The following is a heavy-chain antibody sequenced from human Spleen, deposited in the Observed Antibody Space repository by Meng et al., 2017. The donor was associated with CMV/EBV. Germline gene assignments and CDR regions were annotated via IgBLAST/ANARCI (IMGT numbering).Heavy chain of an antibody. CDR2: INSDGSST. CDR1: GFTFSSHW. D-gene: IGHD3-3*01. J-gene: IGHJ6*02. CDR3: ARESPEWLFAGMDV. Sequence: GESLKISCAASGFTFSSHWMHWVRQVPGKGLVWVSRINSDGSSTSSADSVKGRFTISRDNAKNTLYLQMNSLRAEDTAVYYCARESPEWLFAGMDVWGQGTTVTVSS. V-gene: IGHV3-74*01.